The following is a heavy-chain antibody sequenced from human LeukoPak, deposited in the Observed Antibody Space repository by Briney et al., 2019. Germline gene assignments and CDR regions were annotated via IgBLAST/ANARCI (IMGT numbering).Heavy chain of an antibody. CDR2: IFYSGST. CDR3: ARVFSYPLRAPFDP. D-gene: IGHD3-3*01. CDR1: GGSISSYY. J-gene: IGHJ5*02. Sequence: SQTLSLTCTVSGGSISSYYWSWIRQPPGKGLEWIGYIFYSGSTNYNPSLKSRVTISVDTSKNQFSLKLSSVTAADTAVYYCARVFSYPLRAPFDPWGQGTLVTVSS. V-gene: IGHV4-59*01.